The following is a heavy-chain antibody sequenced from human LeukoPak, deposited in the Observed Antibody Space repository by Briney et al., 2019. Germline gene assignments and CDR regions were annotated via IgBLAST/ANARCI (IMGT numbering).Heavy chain of an antibody. CDR2: IYSAGST. V-gene: IGHV3-53*01. D-gene: IGHD2-8*01. CDR3: AKGHCTNGICWLD. Sequence: GGSLRLSCAASGFTVSSTYMSWVRQAPGKGLEWVSIIYSAGSTYHADSVKGRFTISRDNSKNTLYLQMSSLRAEETAVYYCAKGHCTNGICWLDWGQGTLVTVSS. J-gene: IGHJ4*02. CDR1: GFTVSSTY.